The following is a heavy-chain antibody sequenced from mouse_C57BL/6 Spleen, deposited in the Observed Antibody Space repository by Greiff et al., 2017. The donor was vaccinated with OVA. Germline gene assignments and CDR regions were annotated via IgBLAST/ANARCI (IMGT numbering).Heavy chain of an antibody. Sequence: VQLQQSGPELVKPGDSVKISCKASGYAFSSSWMNWVKQRPGKGLEWIGRIYPGDGDTNYNGKFKGKATLTADKSSSTAYMQLSSLTSEDSAVYFCARRTTVVATGYWYFDVWGTGTTVTVSS. CDR2: IYPGDGDT. CDR3: ARRTTVVATGYWYFDV. V-gene: IGHV1-82*01. D-gene: IGHD1-1*01. J-gene: IGHJ1*03. CDR1: GYAFSSSW.